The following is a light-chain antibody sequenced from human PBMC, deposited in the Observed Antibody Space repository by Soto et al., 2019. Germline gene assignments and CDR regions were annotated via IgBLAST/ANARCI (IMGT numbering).Light chain of an antibody. Sequence: QSVLTQPPSVSEAPRQRVTIPCSGSSSNIGNNDVNWYQQFPGKAPKLLIFNDDLLPSGVSDRFSGSKSGTSASLAISGLQSEDEADYYCAAWDDSLNGMVFGGGTKLTVL. V-gene: IGLV1-36*01. J-gene: IGLJ2*01. CDR3: AAWDDSLNGMV. CDR2: NDD. CDR1: SSNIGNND.